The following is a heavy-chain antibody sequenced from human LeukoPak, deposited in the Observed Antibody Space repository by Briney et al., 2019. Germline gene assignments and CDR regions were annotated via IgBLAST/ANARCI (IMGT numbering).Heavy chain of an antibody. Sequence: GGSLRLSCAASGFTFSSYWMPWVCQAPGKGLVWVSRINSDGSSTSYADSVKGRFTISRDNAKNTLYLQMNSLRAEDTAVYYCASETWFGELFYWGQGTLVTVSS. CDR3: ASETWFGELFY. J-gene: IGHJ4*02. V-gene: IGHV3-74*01. D-gene: IGHD3-10*01. CDR2: INSDGSST. CDR1: GFTFSSYW.